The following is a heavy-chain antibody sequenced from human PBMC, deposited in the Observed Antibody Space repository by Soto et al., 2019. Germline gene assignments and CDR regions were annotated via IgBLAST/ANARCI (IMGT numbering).Heavy chain of an antibody. V-gene: IGHV3-21*01. Sequence: GGSLRLSCAVSGFPFDSYSMSWVRQAPGQGLEWLASLSSGSFYIFHADSIRGRFTISRDDAKNLLFLQMNSLTIEDTATYYCAREANTIYAPHGLDVWGLGTAVTVSS. CDR1: GFPFDSYS. J-gene: IGHJ6*02. D-gene: IGHD3-3*01. CDR2: LSSGSFYI. CDR3: AREANTIYAPHGLDV.